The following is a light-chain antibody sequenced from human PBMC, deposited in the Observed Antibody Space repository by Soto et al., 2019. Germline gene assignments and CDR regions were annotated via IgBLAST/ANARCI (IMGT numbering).Light chain of an antibody. CDR1: QSVSSDY. Sequence: EIVLTQSPGTLSLSPGERATLSCRAGQSVSSDYLAWYQQKPGQAPRLLMYGASRRATSIPDRFSGSGSGTDFTLTISRLEPEDFAVYYCQQYDTSPFTFGPGTKVDVK. J-gene: IGKJ3*01. CDR3: QQYDTSPFT. V-gene: IGKV3-20*01. CDR2: GAS.